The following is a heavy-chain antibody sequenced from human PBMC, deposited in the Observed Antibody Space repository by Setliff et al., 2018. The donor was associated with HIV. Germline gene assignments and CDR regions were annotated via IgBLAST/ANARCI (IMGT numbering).Heavy chain of an antibody. J-gene: IGHJ4*02. V-gene: IGHV3-74*01. CDR2: TNNDGSIT. CDR3: VKWNYPDY. CDR1: GFTLSDHW. D-gene: IGHD1-7*01. Sequence: GGSLRLSCAASGFTLSDHWMHWVRQVPGKGLVWVSRTNNDGSITNYADFVKGRFTMSRDSAKNTLYLQMNSLRVEDTAVYYCVKWNYPDYWGQGTLVTVSS.